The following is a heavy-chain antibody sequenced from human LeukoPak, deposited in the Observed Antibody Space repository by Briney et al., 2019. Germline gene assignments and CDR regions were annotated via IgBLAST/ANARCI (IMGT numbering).Heavy chain of an antibody. V-gene: IGHV4-30-2*02. CDR2: IYHIGST. Sequence: KPSQTLSLTCAVSGGSISSGGYSWSWIRQPPGKGLEWIGYIYHIGSTYYNPSLKGRVTISLDRSKNQFSLKLSSVTAADTAVYYCARNGPLRYFDWTYWYFDLWGRGTLVTVSS. J-gene: IGHJ2*01. CDR3: ARNGPLRYFDWTYWYFDL. D-gene: IGHD3-9*01. CDR1: GGSISSGGYS.